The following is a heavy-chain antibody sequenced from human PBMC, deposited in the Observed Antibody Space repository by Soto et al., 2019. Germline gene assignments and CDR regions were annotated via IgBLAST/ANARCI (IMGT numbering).Heavy chain of an antibody. Sequence: ASVKVSCKASGYTFTSYYMRSVRQAPGQGLEWMGIINPSGGSTSYAQKFQGRVTITADESTSTAYMELSSLRSEDTAVYYCARGTIFGVVIQRGDSFNWFDPWGQGTLVTVSS. CDR3: ARGTIFGVVIQRGDSFNWFDP. CDR2: INPSGGST. D-gene: IGHD3-3*01. J-gene: IGHJ5*02. V-gene: IGHV1-46*01. CDR1: GYTFTSYY.